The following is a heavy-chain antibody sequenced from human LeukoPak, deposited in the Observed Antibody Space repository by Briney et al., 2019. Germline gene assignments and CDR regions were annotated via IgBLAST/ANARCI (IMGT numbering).Heavy chain of an antibody. V-gene: IGHV4-61*02. CDR1: GDSISSDDYY. J-gene: IGHJ5*02. CDR3: ARDRYLDP. D-gene: IGHD1-14*01. CDR2: FSASGNS. Sequence: SQTLSLTCTVSGDSISSDDYYWSWIRQPAGKGLEWIGRFSASGNSNYNPSLKGRLTISVDTSKNQFSLKLSSVTAADTAVYYCARDRYLDPWGQGTLVTVSS.